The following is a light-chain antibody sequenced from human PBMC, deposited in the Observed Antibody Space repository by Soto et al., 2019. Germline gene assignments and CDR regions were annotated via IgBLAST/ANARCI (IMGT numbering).Light chain of an antibody. CDR2: DGS. V-gene: IGKV1-5*03. Sequence: DIQMTQSPSTLSASVGDRVTITCRASQSINTWLARYQQKPGEAPKLLTYDGSTLERGVTSRFSGSGSWTEFTLTISSLPPDDFVTFFCQQYSTYSRTFGQGTKVEVK. J-gene: IGKJ1*01. CDR1: QSINTW. CDR3: QQYSTYSRT.